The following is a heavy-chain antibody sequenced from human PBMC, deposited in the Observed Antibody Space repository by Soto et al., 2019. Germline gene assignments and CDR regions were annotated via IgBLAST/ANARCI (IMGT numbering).Heavy chain of an antibody. CDR3: AKGHMSGYPNDAFDI. D-gene: IGHD3-3*01. CDR1: GFTFSAYA. CDR2: ITSNGSNK. J-gene: IGHJ3*02. V-gene: IGHV3-30*04. Sequence: GGSLRLSCAASGFTFSAYAMHWVRQAPGKGLEWVARITSNGSNKYYTGSVKGRFTISRDNSKNTLYLQMNSLRAEDTAVYYCAKGHMSGYPNDAFDIWGQGTMVTVSS.